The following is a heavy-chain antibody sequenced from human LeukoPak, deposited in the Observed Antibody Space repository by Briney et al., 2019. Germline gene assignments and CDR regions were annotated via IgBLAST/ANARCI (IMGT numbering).Heavy chain of an antibody. D-gene: IGHD2-15*01. Sequence: GGSLRLSCAASGFTFSGSAMHWVRQASGKGLEWVGRIRSKANSYATAYAASVKGRFTISRDDSKNTAYLQMSSLKTEDTAVYYCTRHFDVVVVAATPEFDYWGQGTLVTVSS. V-gene: IGHV3-73*01. CDR2: IRSKANSYAT. J-gene: IGHJ4*02. CDR1: GFTFSGSA. CDR3: TRHFDVVVVAATPEFDY.